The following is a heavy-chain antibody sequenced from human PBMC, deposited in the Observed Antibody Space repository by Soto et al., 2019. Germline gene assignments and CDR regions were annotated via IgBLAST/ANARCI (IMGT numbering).Heavy chain of an antibody. CDR2: INQDGSEN. J-gene: IGHJ5*02. V-gene: IGHV3-7*03. CDR3: ARDRDIVGQFDH. D-gene: IGHD2-21*01. CDR1: GFTFSTYW. Sequence: EVQLMESGGGLVQPGGSLRLSCAVSGFTFSTYWMSWVRQAPGKGLEWVAKINQDGSENDYVDSVQGRFTISRDNAKKSLYMQMNSLRAEDTAVYYCARDRDIVGQFDHWGQGTLVTVSS.